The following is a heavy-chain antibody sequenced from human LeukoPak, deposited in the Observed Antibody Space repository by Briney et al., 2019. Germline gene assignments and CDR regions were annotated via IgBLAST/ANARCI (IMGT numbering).Heavy chain of an antibody. V-gene: IGHV3-7*01. CDR2: IKRDGSEK. J-gene: IGHJ5*02. CDR3: AREDDVIVPAHRGDWFDP. Sequence: GGSLRLSCVVSGFTFKSYWMSWVRQAPGKGLEWVANIKRDGSEKNYVDSVKGRFTISRDNAKNSLYLQMNSLRVEDMAVYYCAREDDVIVPAHRGDWFDPWGQGTLVTVSS. CDR1: GFTFKSYW. D-gene: IGHD2-2*01.